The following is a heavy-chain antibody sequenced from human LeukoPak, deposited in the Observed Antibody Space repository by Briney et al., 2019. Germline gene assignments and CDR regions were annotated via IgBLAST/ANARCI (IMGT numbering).Heavy chain of an antibody. D-gene: IGHD5-18*01. V-gene: IGHV3-23*01. Sequence: GGPLRLSCAASGFTFSSYAMSWVRQAPGKGLEWVSAISGSGGSTYYADSVKGRFTISRDNSKNMLYLQMNSLRAEDTAVYYCAKLRGFMVTSFFDCWGQGTLVTVSS. CDR2: ISGSGGST. J-gene: IGHJ4*02. CDR1: GFTFSSYA. CDR3: AKLRGFMVTSFFDC.